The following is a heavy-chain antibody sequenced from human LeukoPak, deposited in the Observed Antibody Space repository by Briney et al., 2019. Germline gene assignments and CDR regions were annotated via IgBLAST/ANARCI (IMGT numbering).Heavy chain of an antibody. D-gene: IGHD1-26*01. Sequence: KPGGSLRLSCAASGFTFSSYSMNWVRQAPGKGLEWVSSISSSSSYIYYADSVKGRFTISRDNAKNSLYLQMNSLRAEDTAVYYCARDLMKTWELLGPAFDIWGQGTMVTVSS. CDR2: ISSSSSYI. CDR3: ARDLMKTWELLGPAFDI. V-gene: IGHV3-21*01. CDR1: GFTFSSYS. J-gene: IGHJ3*02.